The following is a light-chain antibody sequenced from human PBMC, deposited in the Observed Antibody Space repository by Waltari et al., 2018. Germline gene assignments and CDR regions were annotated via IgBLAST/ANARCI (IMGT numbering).Light chain of an antibody. CDR1: RSNIGAGHD. J-gene: IGLJ1*01. CDR2: GNS. V-gene: IGLV1-40*01. Sequence: QSVLTQPPSVSGAPGQRVTISCPGSRSNIGAGHDVHWYQQLPGPAPKLLIYGNSNRPSGVPDRFSGSKSGTSASLAITGLQAEDEADYYCQSYDSSLSGYVFGTGTKVTVL. CDR3: QSYDSSLSGYV.